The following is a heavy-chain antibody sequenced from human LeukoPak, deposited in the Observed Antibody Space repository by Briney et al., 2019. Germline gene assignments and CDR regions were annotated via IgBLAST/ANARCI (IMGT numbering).Heavy chain of an antibody. J-gene: IGHJ3*02. CDR1: GFTFSSYA. Sequence: PGGSLRLSCAASGFTFSSYAMSWVRQAPGKGLEWVSAISGSGGSTYYADSVKGRFTISRDNSKNTLYLQMNSLRAEDTAVYYCAKDSPEYSSSWEGPDAFDIWGQGTMVTVSS. D-gene: IGHD6-13*01. CDR2: ISGSGGST. CDR3: AKDSPEYSSSWEGPDAFDI. V-gene: IGHV3-23*01.